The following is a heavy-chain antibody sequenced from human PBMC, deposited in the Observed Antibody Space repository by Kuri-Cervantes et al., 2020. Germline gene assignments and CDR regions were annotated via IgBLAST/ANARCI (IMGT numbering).Heavy chain of an antibody. V-gene: IGHV1-18*01. CDR2: ISAYNGNT. Sequence: ASVKVSCKASGYTFTSYDISWVRQAPGQGLEWMGWISAYNGNTNYAQKLQGRVTMTTDTSTSTAYMELRSLRSEDTAVYYCAREFSYYYDSSGYPGVAFDIWGQGTMVTVSS. D-gene: IGHD3-22*01. CDR1: GYTFTSYD. J-gene: IGHJ3*02. CDR3: AREFSYYYDSSGYPGVAFDI.